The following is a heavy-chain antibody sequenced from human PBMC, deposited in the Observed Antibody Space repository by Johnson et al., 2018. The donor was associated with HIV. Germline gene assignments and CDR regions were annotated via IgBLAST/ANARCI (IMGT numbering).Heavy chain of an antibody. CDR2: IYSGGST. V-gene: IGHV3-66*02. CDR3: ARGEGSGWHLAGAFDI. J-gene: IGHJ3*02. Sequence: VQLVESGGGLVQPGGSLRLSCAASGFTVSSNYMSWVRQAPGKGLEWVSVIYSGGSTYYADSVKGRLTISRDNSKNTLYLQMNSLRAEDTAVYYCARGEGSGWHLAGAFDIWGQGTMVTVSS. D-gene: IGHD6-19*01. CDR1: GFTVSSNY.